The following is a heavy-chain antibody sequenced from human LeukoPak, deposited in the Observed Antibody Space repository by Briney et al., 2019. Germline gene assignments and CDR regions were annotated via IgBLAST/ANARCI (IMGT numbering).Heavy chain of an antibody. CDR3: AREVRGSGSLRWFDP. J-gene: IGHJ5*02. CDR1: GYSISSGYY. V-gene: IGHV4-38-2*02. CDR2: IYHSGST. Sequence: SETLSLTCAVSGYSISSGYYWGWIRQPPGKGLEWIGSIYHSGSTYYNPSLKSRVTISVDTSKNQFSLKLSSVTAADTAVYYCAREVRGSGSLRWFDPWGQGTLVTVSS. D-gene: IGHD3-10*01.